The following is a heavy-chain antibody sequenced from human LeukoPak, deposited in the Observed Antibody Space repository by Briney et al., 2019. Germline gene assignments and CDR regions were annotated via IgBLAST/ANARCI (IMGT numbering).Heavy chain of an antibody. V-gene: IGHV3-23*01. CDR2: ISGSGGST. J-gene: IGHJ5*02. Sequence: GGSLRLSCAASGFTFSSYAMSWVRQAPGKGLEWVSAISGSGGSTYYADSVKGRFTISRDNSKNTLYLQMNSLRAEDTAVYYCAADIVVVVAATRGLDPWGQGTLVTVSS. CDR1: GFTFSSYA. D-gene: IGHD2-15*01. CDR3: AADIVVVVAATRGLDP.